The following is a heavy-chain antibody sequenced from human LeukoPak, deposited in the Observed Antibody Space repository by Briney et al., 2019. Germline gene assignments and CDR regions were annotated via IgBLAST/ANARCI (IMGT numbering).Heavy chain of an antibody. V-gene: IGHV4-39*07. CDR2: IYYGGET. D-gene: IGHD5-18*01. CDR3: ALGGYSYVYGMDV. Sequence: PSETLSLSCSVSGDSISSITYYWGWIRLPPGKGLEWIGHIYYGGETYYNPSLQSRVTISVDTSKNQFSLKLSSVTAADTAVYYCALGGYSYVYGMDVWGQGTTVTVSS. CDR1: GDSISSITYY. J-gene: IGHJ6*02.